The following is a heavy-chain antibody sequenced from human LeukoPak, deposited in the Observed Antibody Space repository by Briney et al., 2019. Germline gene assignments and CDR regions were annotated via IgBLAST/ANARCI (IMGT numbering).Heavy chain of an antibody. V-gene: IGHV1-69*13. Sequence: SVKVSCKASGGTFSSYAISWVGQAPGQGLEWMGGIIPIFGTANYAQKFQGRVTITADGSTSTAYMELSSLRSEDTAVYYCARAPRYSGSYGALDYWGQGTLVTVSS. D-gene: IGHD1-26*01. J-gene: IGHJ4*02. CDR2: IIPIFGTA. CDR1: GGTFSSYA. CDR3: ARAPRYSGSYGALDY.